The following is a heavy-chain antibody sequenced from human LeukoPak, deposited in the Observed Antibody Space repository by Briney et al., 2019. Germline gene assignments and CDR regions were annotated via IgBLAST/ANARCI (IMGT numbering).Heavy chain of an antibody. CDR3: ARDTNSYFDY. Sequence: SETLSLTCAVSGGSFSGYYWTWIRQPPGKGLEWIGEINHSGSANYNPSLMSRVTISLDTSKNHFSLNLSSVTAADTAVYYCARDTNSYFDYWGQGSLVTVSS. D-gene: IGHD1-1*01. J-gene: IGHJ4*02. V-gene: IGHV4-34*01. CDR2: INHSGSA. CDR1: GGSFSGYY.